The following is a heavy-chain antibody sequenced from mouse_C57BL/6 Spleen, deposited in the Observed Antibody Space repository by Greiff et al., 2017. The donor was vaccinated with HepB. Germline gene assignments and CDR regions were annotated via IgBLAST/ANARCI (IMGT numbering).Heavy chain of an antibody. CDR3: ARDAWVRDEWYFDV. Sequence: EVKLMESGGGLVQSGRSLRLSCATSGFTFSDFYMEWVRQAPGKGLEWIAASRNKANDYTTEYSASVKGRFIVSRDTSQSILYLQMNALRAEDTAIYYCARDAWVRDEWYFDVWGTGTTVTVSS. D-gene: IGHD2-13*01. CDR2: SRNKANDYTT. J-gene: IGHJ1*03. CDR1: GFTFSDFY. V-gene: IGHV7-1*01.